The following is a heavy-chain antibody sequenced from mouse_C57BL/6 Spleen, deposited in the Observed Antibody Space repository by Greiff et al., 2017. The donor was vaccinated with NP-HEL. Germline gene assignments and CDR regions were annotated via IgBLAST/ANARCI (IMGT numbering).Heavy chain of an antibody. CDR1: GYTFTDYY. J-gene: IGHJ2*01. V-gene: IGHV1-19*01. CDR2: INPYNGGT. Sequence: EVQLQQSGPVLVKPGASVKMSCKASGYTFTDYYMNWVKQSHGKSLEWIGVINPYNGGTSYNQKFKGKATLTVDKSSSTAYMELNGLTSEDSAVYYCARFGTYFDYWGQGTTLTVSS. D-gene: IGHD1-1*02. CDR3: ARFGTYFDY.